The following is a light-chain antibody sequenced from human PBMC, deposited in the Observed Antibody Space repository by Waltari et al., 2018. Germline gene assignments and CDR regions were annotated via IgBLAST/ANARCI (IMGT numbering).Light chain of an antibody. CDR1: KLGDKY. CDR3: QAWDSSTDVV. J-gene: IGLJ2*01. V-gene: IGLV3-1*01. Sequence: SYELTQPPSVSVSPGQTASITCSGDKLGDKYASGYQQKPGQSPVLVIYQDSKRPSGIPERLSGSNSGNTATLTISGTQAMDEADYYCQAWDSSTDVVFGGGTKLTVL. CDR2: QDS.